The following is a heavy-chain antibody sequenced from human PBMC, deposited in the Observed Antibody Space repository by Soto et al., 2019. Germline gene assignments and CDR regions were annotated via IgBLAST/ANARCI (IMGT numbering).Heavy chain of an antibody. J-gene: IGHJ4*02. CDR3: ARDSQLRTDFWSGYRYVGNLDY. CDR2: ISSSGSTI. V-gene: IGHV3-11*01. Sequence: ESGGGLVKPGGSLRLSCVASGFTFSDYYMSWIRQAPGKGLEWVSYISSSGSTIYYADSVKGRFTISRDNAKNSLYLQMNSLRAEDTAVYYCARDSQLRTDFWSGYRYVGNLDYWGQGTLVTVSS. CDR1: GFTFSDYY. D-gene: IGHD3-3*01.